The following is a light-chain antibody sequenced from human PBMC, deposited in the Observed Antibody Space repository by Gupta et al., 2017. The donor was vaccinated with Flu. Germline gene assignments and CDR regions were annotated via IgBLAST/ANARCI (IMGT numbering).Light chain of an antibody. Sequence: TSSEVGGYTYISGYQRHPGKVPELVIHDVNKRPSGVPNRYSGSKSANTASLTISGVQTDDEADYYCTSFAGTSPVVFGRGTQLTVL. V-gene: IGLV2-11*03. CDR2: DVN. CDR3: TSFAGTSPVV. CDR1: SSEVGGYTY. J-gene: IGLJ2*01.